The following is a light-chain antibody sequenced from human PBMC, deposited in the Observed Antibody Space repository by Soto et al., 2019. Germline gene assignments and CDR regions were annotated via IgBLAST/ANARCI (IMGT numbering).Light chain of an antibody. V-gene: IGKV3-15*01. J-gene: IGKJ2*01. CDR2: GAS. Sequence: IVMTQSPVTLSVSQGERVTLSCRASETVRTNLAWFQQKPGQTHRLLIFGASTRATCIPTRFTGSGSETEFTLTIDSLQSEDRAVYYCQQYYHWPAYTFGQGTKLDI. CDR1: ETVRTN. CDR3: QQYYHWPAYT.